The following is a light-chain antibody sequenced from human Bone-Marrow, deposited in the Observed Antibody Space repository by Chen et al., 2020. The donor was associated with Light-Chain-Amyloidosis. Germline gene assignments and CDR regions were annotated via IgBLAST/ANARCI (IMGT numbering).Light chain of an antibody. Sequence: SSELTQPPSVSVSAGQTASIPCSGHVLPKQYVYWYQQKPGQAPVLVLARNTERPSGIPERFSGSSPGSTVTLTIRVVQAEDEADYYCQSTNSRDTSYFFGGGTKVTVL. CDR2: RNT. V-gene: IGLV3-25*03. CDR1: VLPKQY. J-gene: IGLJ1*01. CDR3: QSTNSRDTSYF.